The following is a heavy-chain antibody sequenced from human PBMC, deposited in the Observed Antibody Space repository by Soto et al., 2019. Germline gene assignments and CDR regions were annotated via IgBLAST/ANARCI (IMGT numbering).Heavy chain of an antibody. CDR1: GYTFTSYA. CDR3: ASLSFYYDSSGYSADY. Sequence: ASVKVSCKASGYTFTSYAMNWVRQAPGQRLEWMGWINAGNGNTKYSQKFQGRVTITRDTSASTAYMELSSLRAEDMAVYYCASLSFYYDSSGYSADYWGQGTLVTVSS. V-gene: IGHV1-3*03. D-gene: IGHD3-22*01. J-gene: IGHJ4*02. CDR2: INAGNGNT.